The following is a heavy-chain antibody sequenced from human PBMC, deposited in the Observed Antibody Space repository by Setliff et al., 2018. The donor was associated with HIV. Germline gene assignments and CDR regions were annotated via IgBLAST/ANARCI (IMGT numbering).Heavy chain of an antibody. D-gene: IGHD4-17*01. CDR2: ISWTNTTT. CDR3: ARDSKETTVVTKTGELSAGLDI. V-gene: IGHV3-48*04. J-gene: IGHJ3*02. Sequence: GGSLRLSCVASEFTFSTYGMNWVRQAPGKGLEWLAHISWTNTTTYYGDSVKGRFTISRDNAKNSLYLQMNSLRAEDTAVYYCARDSKETTVVTKTGELSAGLDIWGQGTVVTVSS. CDR1: EFTFSTYG.